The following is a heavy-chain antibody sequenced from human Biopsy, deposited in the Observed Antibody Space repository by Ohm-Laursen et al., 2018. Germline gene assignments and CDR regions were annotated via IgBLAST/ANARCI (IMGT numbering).Heavy chain of an antibody. CDR1: GDSVTKYY. Sequence: SETLSLTCTVSGDSVTKYYWSWIRQPPGKGLEWIGHIYYSVMTNYNPSLQSRVSISVDTSSNQVSLTLSSVTAADTAVYYCARDSRILNYGNFKYYHYYGMDVWGQGTKVTVSS. J-gene: IGHJ6*02. V-gene: IGHV4-59*02. CDR2: IYYSVMT. CDR3: ARDSRILNYGNFKYYHYYGMDV. D-gene: IGHD4-11*01.